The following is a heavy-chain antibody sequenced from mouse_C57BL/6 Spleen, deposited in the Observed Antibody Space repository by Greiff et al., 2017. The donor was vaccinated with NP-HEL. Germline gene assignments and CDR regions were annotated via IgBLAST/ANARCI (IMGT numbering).Heavy chain of an antibody. V-gene: IGHV1-26*01. D-gene: IGHD1-1*01. CDR1: GYTFTDYY. Sequence: EVHLQQSGPELVKPGASVKISCKASGYTFTDYYMNWVKQSHGKSLEWIGDINPNNGGTSYNQKFKGKATLTVDKSSSTAYMELRSLTSEDSAVYYCARSYYGSSLYAMDYWGQGTSVTVSS. CDR3: ARSYYGSSLYAMDY. CDR2: INPNNGGT. J-gene: IGHJ4*01.